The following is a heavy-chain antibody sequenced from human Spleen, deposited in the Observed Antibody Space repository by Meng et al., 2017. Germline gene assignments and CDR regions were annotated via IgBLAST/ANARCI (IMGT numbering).Heavy chain of an antibody. CDR2: INPKSGDT. V-gene: IGHV1-2*06. CDR1: GYYFPDSY. Sequence: QVHLVQSGAEVKEPGATVKVPCKPSGYYFPDSYIHWVRRAPGPGLEWIGRINPKSGDTHYEQKFQARVTMTGDTSISTAYMELSGLRSDDTAMYYCARDEDISAAGKLFGDYWGQGTLVTVSS. D-gene: IGHD6-25*01. CDR3: ARDEDISAAGKLFGDY. J-gene: IGHJ4*02.